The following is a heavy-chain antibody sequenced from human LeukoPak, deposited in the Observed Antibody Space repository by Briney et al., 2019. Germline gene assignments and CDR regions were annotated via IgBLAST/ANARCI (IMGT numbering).Heavy chain of an antibody. CDR1: GITFSTYA. J-gene: IGHJ3*02. CDR2: ISSSGSTI. CDR3: ARDRAIFGSPLNAFDI. V-gene: IGHV3-11*01. Sequence: GGSLRLSCVASGITFSTYAMSWIRQAPGKGLEWVSYISSSGSTIYYADSVKGRFTISRDNAKNSLYLQMNSLRAEDTAVYYCARDRAIFGSPLNAFDIWGQGTMVTVSS. D-gene: IGHD3-3*01.